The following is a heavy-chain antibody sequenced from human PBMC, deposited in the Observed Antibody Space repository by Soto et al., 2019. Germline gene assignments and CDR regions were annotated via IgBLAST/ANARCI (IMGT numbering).Heavy chain of an antibody. J-gene: IGHJ4*02. CDR1: GFTVGTHG. V-gene: IGHV3-30*03. D-gene: IGHD2-8*02. Sequence: QVQLVESGGGVVQPGRSLRLSCAVSGFTVGTHGMHWVRQAPGKGLEWVAVISRDGNTKYYADSVKGRFTISRDNSRNTLFLEMYSLRGDDMAVYYCTGEVASGYWGQGTLVTVSS. CDR2: ISRDGNTK. CDR3: TGEVASGY.